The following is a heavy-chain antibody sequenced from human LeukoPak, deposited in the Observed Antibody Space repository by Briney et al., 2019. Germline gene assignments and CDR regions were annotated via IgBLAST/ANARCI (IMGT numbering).Heavy chain of an antibody. Sequence: GGSLRLSCAASGFTFSSYAMSWVRQAPGKGLEWVSTISGSGGTTYYADSVKGRFTISRDNSKNTLYLQMNSLRAEDTAVYYCAKPSGNSYVDYWGQGTLVTVSS. V-gene: IGHV3-23*01. CDR2: ISGSGGTT. CDR3: AKPSGNSYVDY. D-gene: IGHD5-18*01. J-gene: IGHJ4*02. CDR1: GFTFSSYA.